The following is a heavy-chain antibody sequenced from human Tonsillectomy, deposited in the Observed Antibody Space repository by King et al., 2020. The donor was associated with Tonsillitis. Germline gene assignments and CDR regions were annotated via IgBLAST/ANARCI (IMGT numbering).Heavy chain of an antibody. Sequence: VQLQQSGPGLVKPSQTLSLTCAISGDSVSSNSAAWNWIRQSPSRGLEWLGRTYYRSKWYNDYAVSVKSRITINPDTSKNQFSLQLNSVTPEDTAVYDCERDQIAVAGKYYYYYNMDVWGQGTTVTVSS. CDR1: GDSVSSNSAA. D-gene: IGHD6-19*01. CDR2: TYYRSKWYN. V-gene: IGHV6-1*01. J-gene: IGHJ6*02. CDR3: ERDQIAVAGKYYYYYNMDV.